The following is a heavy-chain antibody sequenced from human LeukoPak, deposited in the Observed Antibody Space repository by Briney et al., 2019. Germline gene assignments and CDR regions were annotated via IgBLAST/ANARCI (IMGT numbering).Heavy chain of an antibody. D-gene: IGHD3-22*01. J-gene: IGHJ4*02. CDR2: IYYSGST. Sequence: PSETLSLTCSVSGGSFSSYYWSWIRQPPGKGLEWIGYIYYSGSTNYNPSLKSRVTISVDTSKNQFSLKLSSVTAADTAVYYCARVARGGSYDSSGYSAPLIDYWGQGTLVTVSS. CDR3: ARVARGGSYDSSGYSAPLIDY. V-gene: IGHV4-59*01. CDR1: GGSFSSYY.